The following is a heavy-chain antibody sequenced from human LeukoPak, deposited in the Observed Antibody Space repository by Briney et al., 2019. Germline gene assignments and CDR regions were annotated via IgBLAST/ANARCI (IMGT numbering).Heavy chain of an antibody. CDR1: GGSISSGGYY. D-gene: IGHD5-18*01. J-gene: IGHJ4*02. CDR2: IYYSGST. CDR3: AREDGYSYGRSIDY. Sequence: PSETLSLTCTVSGGSISSGGYYWSWIRQHPGKGLEWIGYIYYSGSTYYNPSLKSRVTISVDTSKNQFSLKLSSVTAADTAVYYCAREDGYSYGRSIDYWGQGTLVTVSS. V-gene: IGHV4-31*03.